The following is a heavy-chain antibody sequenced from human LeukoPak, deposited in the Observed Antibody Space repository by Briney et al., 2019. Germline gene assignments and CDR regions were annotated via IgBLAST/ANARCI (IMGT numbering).Heavy chain of an antibody. CDR3: ARGSSPNWFDP. V-gene: IGHV4-61*01. J-gene: IGHJ5*02. D-gene: IGHD6-6*01. CDR2: IYYSGST. Sequence: SETLSLTCTVSGGSVSSGSYYWSWIRQPPGKGLEWIGYIYYSGSTNYNPSLKSRVTISVDTSKNQLSLELSSVTAADTAVYYCARGSSPNWFDPWGQGTLVTVSS. CDR1: GGSVSSGSYY.